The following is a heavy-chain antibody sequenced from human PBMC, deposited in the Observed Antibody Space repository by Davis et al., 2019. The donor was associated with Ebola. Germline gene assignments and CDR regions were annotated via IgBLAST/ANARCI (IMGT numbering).Heavy chain of an antibody. CDR1: GGSISSYY. V-gene: IGHV4-59*08. D-gene: IGHD2-2*01. CDR2: IYYSGST. J-gene: IGHJ5*02. Sequence: SETLSLTCTVSGGSISSYYWSWIRQPPGKGLEWIGYIYYSGSTNYNPSLKSRVTISVDTSKNQFSLKLSSVTAADTAVYYCTRPSSPYCSSTICSGFDPWGQGMLVTVSS. CDR3: TRPSSPYCSSTICSGFDP.